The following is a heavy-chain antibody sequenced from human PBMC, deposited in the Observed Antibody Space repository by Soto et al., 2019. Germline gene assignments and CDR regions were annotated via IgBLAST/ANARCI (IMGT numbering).Heavy chain of an antibody. CDR3: GKGIAASYYGMDV. CDR1: GFTFSSYG. J-gene: IGHJ6*02. Sequence: QVQLVESGGGVVQPGRSLRLSCAASGFTFSSYGMHWVRQAPGKGLEWVAVISYDGSNKYYADSVKGRFTISRDNSKNTLYLQMNSLRAWDTAVYYWGKGIAASYYGMDVWGQGTTVTVSS. CDR2: ISYDGSNK. D-gene: IGHD6-13*01. V-gene: IGHV3-30*18.